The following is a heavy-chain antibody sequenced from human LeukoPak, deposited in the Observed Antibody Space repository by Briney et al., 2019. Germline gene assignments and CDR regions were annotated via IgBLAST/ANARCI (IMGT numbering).Heavy chain of an antibody. CDR2: ISSSGSTI. Sequence: GGSLRLSCAASGFTFSSYEMNWVRQAPGKGLEWVSYISSSGSTIYYADSVKGRFTISRDNSKNTLYLQMNSLRAEDTAVYYCATGVGRYYYDSSGYYFDYWGQGTLVTVSS. CDR3: ATGVGRYYYDSSGYYFDY. V-gene: IGHV3-48*03. CDR1: GFTFSSYE. J-gene: IGHJ4*02. D-gene: IGHD3-22*01.